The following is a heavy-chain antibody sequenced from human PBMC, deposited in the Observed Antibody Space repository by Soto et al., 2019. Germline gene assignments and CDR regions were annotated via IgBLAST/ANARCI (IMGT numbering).Heavy chain of an antibody. CDR1: GFTFSGSA. V-gene: IGHV3-73*01. CDR3: TRGRYSSGWYGGNYYYYMDV. D-gene: IGHD6-19*01. Sequence: GGSLRLSCAASGFTFSGSAMHWVRQASGKGLEWVGRIRSKANSYATAYAASVKGRFTISRDDSKNTAYLQMNSLKTEDTAVYYCTRGRYSSGWYGGNYYYYMDVWGKGTTVTVSS. CDR2: IRSKANSYAT. J-gene: IGHJ6*03.